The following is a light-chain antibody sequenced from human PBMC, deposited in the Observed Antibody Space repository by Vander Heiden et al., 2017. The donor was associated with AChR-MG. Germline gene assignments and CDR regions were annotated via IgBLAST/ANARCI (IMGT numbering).Light chain of an antibody. CDR3: KARDSSGKQQV. J-gene: IGLJ3*02. CDR1: SLRNYY. V-gene: IGLV3-19*01. CDR2: GKS. Sequence: SSELTQDPAVSVALGQTVRITCQGDSLRNYYANWYQKKPGQDTIRGSVGKSGRPSGIPDRFSGYSSGKKASLNISGAQAGDEADYYCKARDSSGKQQVFGGGTKLTVL.